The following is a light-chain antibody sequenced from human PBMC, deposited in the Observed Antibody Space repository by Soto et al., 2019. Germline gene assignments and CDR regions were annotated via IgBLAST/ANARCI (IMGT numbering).Light chain of an antibody. CDR2: DAS. V-gene: IGKV3D-11*02. J-gene: IGKJ5*01. CDR3: QQRRSWQVT. CDR1: QSINTY. Sequence: NVLTQSPATPSLSPGEGATLSCRASQSINTYLAWYQQKPGQAPRLLIYDASKRATGIPARFSGSGSGTNFTLTISSLEPEDFAVYYCQQRRSWQVTFGQGTRLEIK.